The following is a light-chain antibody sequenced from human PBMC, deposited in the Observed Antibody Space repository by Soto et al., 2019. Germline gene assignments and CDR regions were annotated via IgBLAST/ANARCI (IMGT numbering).Light chain of an antibody. CDR2: GNT. Sequence: QSALSQPPSVSGAPGQRVTISCTGCSSNIGAGCEVHWYQHPPGKAPKPLIYGNTNRPSGVPDRFSGSKSGTSASRAITGLQAEDEADYYCQSYDSGLSASYVFGGGTNVTVL. V-gene: IGLV1-40*01. CDR1: SSNIGAGCE. CDR3: QSYDSGLSASYV. J-gene: IGLJ1*01.